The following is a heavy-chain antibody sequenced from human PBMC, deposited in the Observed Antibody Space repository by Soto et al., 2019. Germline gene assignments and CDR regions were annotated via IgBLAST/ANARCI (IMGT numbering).Heavy chain of an antibody. Sequence: EVQLVESGGGLVQPGGSLRLSCAASGFTFNNYWMHWVRQAPGKGLLWVSRIQSDGSSTDYADSVKGRFTISRDHAKNTLYLQMNSLRAEDTAVYYGARGGNPDYWGQGTLVTVSS. V-gene: IGHV3-74*01. J-gene: IGHJ4*02. CDR3: ARGGNPDY. CDR2: IQSDGSST. D-gene: IGHD4-4*01. CDR1: GFTFNNYW.